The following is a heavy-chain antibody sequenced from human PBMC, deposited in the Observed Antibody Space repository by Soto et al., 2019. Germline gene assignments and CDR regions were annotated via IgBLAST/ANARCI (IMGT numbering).Heavy chain of an antibody. D-gene: IGHD6-6*01. V-gene: IGHV1-2*04. CDR1: GYTFTGYY. CDR3: ARAARPGAYYYGMEV. CDR2: INPNSGGT. Sequence: ASVKVSCKVSGYTFTGYYIHWVRQAPGQGLEWMGGINPNSGGTNYAQKFQGWVTMTRDTSISTAYMELSRLRSDDTAVYYCARAARPGAYYYGMEVWGQGTTVTVSS. J-gene: IGHJ6*02.